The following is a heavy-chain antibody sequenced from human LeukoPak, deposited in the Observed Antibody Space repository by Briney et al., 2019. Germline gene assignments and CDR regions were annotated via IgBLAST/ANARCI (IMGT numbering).Heavy chain of an antibody. V-gene: IGHV3-23*01. D-gene: IGHD2-2*01. CDR1: GFTFSSYA. J-gene: IGHJ4*02. CDR3: AKDIVVVPAASEWDY. CDR2: ISGSGGST. Sequence: PGGSLRLSCAASGFTFSSYAMSWVRQAPGKGLEWVSAISGSGGSTYYADSVKGRFTISRDNSKNTLYLQMNSLRAEDTAVCYCAKDIVVVPAASEWDYWGQGTLVTVSS.